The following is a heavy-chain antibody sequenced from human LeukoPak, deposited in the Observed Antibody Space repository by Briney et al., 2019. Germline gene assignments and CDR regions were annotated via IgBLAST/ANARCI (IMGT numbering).Heavy chain of an antibody. CDR3: ARVGGGYSYGPNDY. J-gene: IGHJ4*02. CDR2: ISSSSSYI. V-gene: IGHV3-21*01. Sequence: PGGSLRLSCAASGFTFSSYSMNWVRQAPGKGLECVSSISSSSSYIYYADSVKGRFTISRDNAKNSLYLQMGSLRAEDTAVYYCARVGGGYSYGPNDYWGQGTLVTVSS. D-gene: IGHD5-18*01. CDR1: GFTFSSYS.